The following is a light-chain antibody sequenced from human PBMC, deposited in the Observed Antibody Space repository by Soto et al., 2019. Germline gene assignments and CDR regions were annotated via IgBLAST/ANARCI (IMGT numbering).Light chain of an antibody. V-gene: IGKV3-20*01. J-gene: IGKJ1*01. CDR3: HQYVASPRT. CDR1: QSIAGGY. Sequence: EIVLTQSPRTLSLSPGERATLSCRASQSIAGGYLAWYQHRPGQAPRLLISGAYRRAAGIPDRFSGSGSGTDFTLTISRLQPEHFAVYYCHQYVASPRTFGQGTKVDIK. CDR2: GAY.